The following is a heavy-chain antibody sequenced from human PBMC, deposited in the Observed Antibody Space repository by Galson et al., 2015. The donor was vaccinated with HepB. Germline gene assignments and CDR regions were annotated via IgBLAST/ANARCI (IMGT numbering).Heavy chain of an antibody. V-gene: IGHV3-11*05. CDR3: ARDRTFVRAWFDP. J-gene: IGHJ5*02. Sequence: SLRLSCAASGFTFSDYYMSWIRQAPGKGLEWVSYISSSSSYTNYADSVKGRFTISRDNAKNSLYLQMNSLRAEDTAVYYCARDRTFVRAWFDPWGQGTLVTVSS. CDR1: GFTFSDYY. D-gene: IGHD2-21*01. CDR2: ISSSSSYT.